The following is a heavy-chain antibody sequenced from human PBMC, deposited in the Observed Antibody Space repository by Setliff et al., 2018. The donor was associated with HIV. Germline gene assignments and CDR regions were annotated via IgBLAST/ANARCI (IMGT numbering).Heavy chain of an antibody. V-gene: IGHV4-34*01. Sequence: LSLTCAVYGDSFSGNYWSWIRQPPGKGLEWIGEINHNGVTNYSPSLKSRLTISIDTPKRQFSLKLTTATAADSGVYYCVRGGGSGWRQNYYGMDVWGQGTTVTVS. CDR1: GDSFSGNY. J-gene: IGHJ6*02. CDR3: VRGGGSGWRQNYYGMDV. CDR2: INHNGVT. D-gene: IGHD6-19*01.